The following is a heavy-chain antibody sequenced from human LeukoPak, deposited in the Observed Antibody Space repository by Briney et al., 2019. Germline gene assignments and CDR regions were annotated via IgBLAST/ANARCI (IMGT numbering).Heavy chain of an antibody. CDR2: ISGSGGST. CDR3: ARSTPGDYDFWSGYFPYYYYYGMDV. Sequence: GGSLRLSCAASGFTFSSYAMSWVRQAPGKGLEWVSAISGSGGSTYYADSVEGRFTISRDNSKNTLYLQMNSLRAEDTAVYYCARSTPGDYDFWSGYFPYYYYYGMDVWGQGTAVTVSS. D-gene: IGHD3-3*01. V-gene: IGHV3-23*01. J-gene: IGHJ6*02. CDR1: GFTFSSYA.